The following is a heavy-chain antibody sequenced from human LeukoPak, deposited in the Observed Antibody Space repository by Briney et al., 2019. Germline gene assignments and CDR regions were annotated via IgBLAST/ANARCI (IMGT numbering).Heavy chain of an antibody. Sequence: GGSLRLSCAASGFTFSNYAMSWVRQAPGKGLEWIFAISGTGFSTYYADSVKGRFTISRDNSKNTLYLQMNSLRAEDTAVYYCARGSDFWSGYVYGMDVWGQGTTVTVSS. CDR3: ARGSDFWSGYVYGMDV. J-gene: IGHJ6*02. D-gene: IGHD3-3*01. CDR2: ISGTGFST. CDR1: GFTFSNYA. V-gene: IGHV3-23*01.